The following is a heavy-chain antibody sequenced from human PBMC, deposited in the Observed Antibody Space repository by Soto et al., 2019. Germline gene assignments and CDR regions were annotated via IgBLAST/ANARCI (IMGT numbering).Heavy chain of an antibody. CDR3: ARSTLGDIVVVPAANPLGGMDV. CDR2: IYPGDSDT. Sequence: PGESLKLSCKGSEYSFTSYWIGWVRQLPGKGLEWMEIIYPGDSDTRYSPSFQGQVTISADKSISTADLQWSSLKASDTAMYYCARSTLGDIVVVPAANPLGGMDVWGQGTTVTAP. CDR1: EYSFTSYW. D-gene: IGHD2-2*01. J-gene: IGHJ6*02. V-gene: IGHV5-51*01.